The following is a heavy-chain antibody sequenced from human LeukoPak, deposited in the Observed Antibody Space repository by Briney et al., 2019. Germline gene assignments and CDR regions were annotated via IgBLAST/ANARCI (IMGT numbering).Heavy chain of an antibody. D-gene: IGHD3-22*01. V-gene: IGHV1-69*01. CDR3: ARGHYYDSSGSYYYYGMDV. J-gene: IGHJ6*02. CDR1: GGTFSSYA. CDR2: IITIFGTA. Sequence: ASVKVSCKASGGTFSSYAISWVRQAPGQGLEWMGGIITIFGTANYAQKFQGRVTITADESTSTAYMELSSQRSEDTAVYYCARGHYYDSSGSYYYYGMDVWGQGTTVTVSS.